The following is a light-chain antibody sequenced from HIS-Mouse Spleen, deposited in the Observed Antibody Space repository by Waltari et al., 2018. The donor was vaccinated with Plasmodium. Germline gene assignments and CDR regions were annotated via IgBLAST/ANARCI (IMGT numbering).Light chain of an antibody. CDR1: SSDAGSYNI. Sequence: QSALTQPASVSGSPGQSITISCTGTSSDAGSYNIVSWYQQHPGKAPKLMIYEGSKRPSGVSNRFSGSKSGNTASLTISGLQAEDEADYYCCSYAGSSTNWVFGGGTKLTVL. CDR3: CSYAGSSTNWV. CDR2: EGS. J-gene: IGLJ3*02. V-gene: IGLV2-23*01.